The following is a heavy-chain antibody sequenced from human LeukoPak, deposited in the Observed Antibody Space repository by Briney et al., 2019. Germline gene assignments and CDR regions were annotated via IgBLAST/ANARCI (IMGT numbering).Heavy chain of an antibody. CDR1: GLRVSDYR. J-gene: IGHJ5*02. Sequence: GGSLRLSCAVCGLRVSDYRMRWVRQPPGKGLEWVGRISHTGEAFCADFARGRFAISRDESENTLYLQMNSLRVEDTAVYSCARDRAATQDWVEFDPWGQGTPVIVSS. CDR2: ISHTGEA. D-gene: IGHD3/OR15-3a*01. V-gene: IGHV3-66*03. CDR3: ARDRAATQDWVEFDP.